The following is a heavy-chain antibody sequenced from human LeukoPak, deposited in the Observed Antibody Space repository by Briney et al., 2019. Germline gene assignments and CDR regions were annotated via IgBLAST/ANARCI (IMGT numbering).Heavy chain of an antibody. J-gene: IGHJ4*02. Sequence: ASVKVSCKASGYSFTSYGISWVRQAPGQGLEWMGWISAYNGNTNYAQKLQGRVTMTTDTSTSTAYMELRSLRSDDTAVYYCATLGEVGAPTYYFDYWGLGTLVTVSS. CDR1: GYSFTSYG. D-gene: IGHD1-26*01. CDR2: ISAYNGNT. V-gene: IGHV1-18*01. CDR3: ATLGEVGAPTYYFDY.